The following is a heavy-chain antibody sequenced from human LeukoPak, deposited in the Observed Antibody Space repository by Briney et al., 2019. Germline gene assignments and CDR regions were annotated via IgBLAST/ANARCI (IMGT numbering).Heavy chain of an antibody. V-gene: IGHV3-7*01. J-gene: IGHJ1*01. CDR3: ARDGTYSSRWYVEYFQH. D-gene: IGHD6-13*01. CDR1: GFTFSSYW. CDR2: IKQDGSEK. Sequence: GGSLRLSCAASGFTFSSYWMSWVRQAPGKGLEWVANIKQDGSEKYYVDSVKGRFTISRDNAKNSLYLQMNSLRAEDTAVYYCARDGTYSSRWYVEYFQHWGQGTLVTVSS.